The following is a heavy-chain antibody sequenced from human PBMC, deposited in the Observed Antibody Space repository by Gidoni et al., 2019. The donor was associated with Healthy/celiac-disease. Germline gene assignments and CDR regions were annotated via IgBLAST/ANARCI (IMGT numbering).Heavy chain of an antibody. D-gene: IGHD6-13*01. CDR2: ISGSGGST. V-gene: IGHV3-23*01. J-gene: IGHJ5*02. CDR3: AKGPRYSSSYNWFDP. CDR1: GFTFSSYA. Sequence: EVQLLESGGGLVQPGGSLRLSCAASGFTFSSYAMSWVRQAPGKGLVWVSAISGSGGSTCYADSVKGRFTISRDNSKNTLYLQMNSLRAEDTAVYYCAKGPRYSSSYNWFDPWGQGTLVTVSS.